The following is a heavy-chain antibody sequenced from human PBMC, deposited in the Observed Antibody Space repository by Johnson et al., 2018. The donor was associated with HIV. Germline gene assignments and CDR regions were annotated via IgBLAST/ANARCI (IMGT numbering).Heavy chain of an antibody. D-gene: IGHD1-26*01. J-gene: IGHJ3*02. Sequence: LVESGGGLVQPGRSLRLSCAASGFSFDDYAMHWVRQAPGKGLEWLSGLNWKGVITGYADSLKGRFTIYRDNAKNSLYLQMNRLRAEDSALYYCARVRSGCYYDAFDIWGQGTMVTVSS. CDR3: ARVRSGCYYDAFDI. CDR2: LNWKGVIT. CDR1: GFSFDDYA. V-gene: IGHV3-9*01.